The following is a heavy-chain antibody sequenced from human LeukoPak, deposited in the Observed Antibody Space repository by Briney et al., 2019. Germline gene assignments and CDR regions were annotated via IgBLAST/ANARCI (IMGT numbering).Heavy chain of an antibody. Sequence: PSQTLSLTCTVSGGSISSGSYYWSWIRQPAGKGLECIGRIYTSGSTNYNPSLKSRVTISVDTSKNQFSLKLSSVTAADTAVYYCARSPYSNYYYYYYMDVWGKGTTVTVSS. J-gene: IGHJ6*03. CDR1: GGSISSGSYY. D-gene: IGHD4-11*01. CDR3: ARSPYSNYYYYYYMDV. CDR2: IYTSGST. V-gene: IGHV4-61*02.